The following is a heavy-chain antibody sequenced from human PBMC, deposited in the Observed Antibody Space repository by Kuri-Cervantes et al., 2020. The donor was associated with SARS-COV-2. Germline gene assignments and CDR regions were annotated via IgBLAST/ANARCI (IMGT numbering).Heavy chain of an antibody. CDR2: IYYSGST. Sequence: SETLSLTCTVSGGSISSSSYYWGWIRQPPGKGLEWIGSIYYSGSTYYNPSLKSRVTISVDTSKNQFSLKLSSVTAADTAVYYCAILDLWSGFAWGQGTLVTVSS. CDR3: AILDLWSGFA. CDR1: GGSISSSSYY. J-gene: IGHJ5*02. V-gene: IGHV4-39*01. D-gene: IGHD3-3*01.